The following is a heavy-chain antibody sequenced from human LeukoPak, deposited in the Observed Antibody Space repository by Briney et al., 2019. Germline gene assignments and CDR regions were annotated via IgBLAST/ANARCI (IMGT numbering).Heavy chain of an antibody. V-gene: IGHV3-23*01. Sequence: GGALRLSCAASGFTFSRYAMSWGRQAPGEGLEWGAAISGSGGSTYYADSVKGRFTISRDNSKNTLYLQMNSLRAEDTAVYYCAKDPKNIVATIYTWGQGTLVTVSS. J-gene: IGHJ5*02. CDR2: ISGSGGST. CDR1: GFTFSRYA. D-gene: IGHD5-12*01. CDR3: AKDPKNIVATIYT.